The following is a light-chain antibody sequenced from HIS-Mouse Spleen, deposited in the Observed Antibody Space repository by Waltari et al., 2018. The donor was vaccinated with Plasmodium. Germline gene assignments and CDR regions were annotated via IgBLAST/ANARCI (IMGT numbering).Light chain of an antibody. V-gene: IGLV2-14*03. Sequence: QSALTQPASVSGSPGQSTTISCTGTRSDVGGYTYVSWYQQHPGKAPKLMIYDVSNRPSGVSNRFSGSKSGNTASLTISGLQAEDEADYYCSSYTSSSTLVFGGGTKLTVL. CDR2: DVS. CDR1: RSDVGGYTY. CDR3: SSYTSSSTLV. J-gene: IGLJ2*01.